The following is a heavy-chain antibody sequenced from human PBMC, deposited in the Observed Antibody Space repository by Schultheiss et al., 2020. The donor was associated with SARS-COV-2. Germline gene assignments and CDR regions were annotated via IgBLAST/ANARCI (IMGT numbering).Heavy chain of an antibody. CDR1: GFTFSSYA. D-gene: IGHD6-13*01. J-gene: IGHJ6*02. Sequence: GGSLRLSCAASGFTFSSYAMHWVRQAPGKGLEYVSAISSNGGSTYYANSVKGRFTISRDNSKNTLYLQMGSLRAEDMAVYYCAGGLASYSRYGMDVWGQGTTVTVSS. CDR2: ISSNGGST. CDR3: AGGLASYSRYGMDV. V-gene: IGHV3-64*01.